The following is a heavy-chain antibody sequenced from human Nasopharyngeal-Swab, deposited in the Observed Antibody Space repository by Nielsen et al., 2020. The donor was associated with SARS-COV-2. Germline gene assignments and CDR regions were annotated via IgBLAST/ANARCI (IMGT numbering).Heavy chain of an antibody. CDR1: GFTFDDYA. CDR3: AKTDISGYDAFDI. CDR2: ISWNSGSI. V-gene: IGHV3-9*01. Sequence: GGSLRLFCAASGFTFDDYAMHWVRQAPGKGLEWVSGISWNSGSIVYADSVKGRFTISRDNAKNSLYLQMNSLRAEDTALYYCAKTDISGYDAFDIWGQGTMVTVSS. D-gene: IGHD3-22*01. J-gene: IGHJ3*02.